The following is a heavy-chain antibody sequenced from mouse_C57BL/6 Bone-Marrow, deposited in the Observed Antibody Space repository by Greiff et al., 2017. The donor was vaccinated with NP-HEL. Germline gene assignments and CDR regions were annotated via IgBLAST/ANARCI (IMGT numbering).Heavy chain of an antibody. CDR3: ARGGDGSSSKYYAMDY. V-gene: IGHV1-76*01. CDR2: IYPGSGNT. D-gene: IGHD1-1*01. J-gene: IGHJ4*01. CDR1: GYTFTDYY. Sequence: VQLQQSGAELVRPGASVKLSCKASGYTFTDYYINWVKQRPGQGLEWIARIYPGSGNTYYNEKFKGKATLTADKSSSTAYMQLSRLTSEDSACDFCARGGDGSSSKYYAMDYWGQGTSVTVSS.